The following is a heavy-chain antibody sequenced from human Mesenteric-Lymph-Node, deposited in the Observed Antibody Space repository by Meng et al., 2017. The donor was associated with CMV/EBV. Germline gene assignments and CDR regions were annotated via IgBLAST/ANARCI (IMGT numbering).Heavy chain of an antibody. CDR1: GFSCDGYA. CDR3: TRDSSGSRTFDP. J-gene: IGHJ5*02. D-gene: IGHD3-10*01. CDR2: ISYDGGNK. V-gene: IGHV3-30*04. Sequence: SCVASGFSCDGYAMHWGRQAPGKGLDWVAVISYDGGNKNYAGSVEGRFTIAIDNANNKVYLQMNSLRVEDTAIYYCTRDSSGSRTFDPWGQGTLVTVSS.